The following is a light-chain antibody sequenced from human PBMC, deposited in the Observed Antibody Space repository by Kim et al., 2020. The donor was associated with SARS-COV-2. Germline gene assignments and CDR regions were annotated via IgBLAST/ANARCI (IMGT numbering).Light chain of an antibody. J-gene: IGKJ3*01. CDR1: QGISNY. CDR3: QKYNNAPIFA. CDR2: ATS. Sequence: DIQMTQSPSSLSASVRGRDTITCRASQGISNYLAWSQQKPGRVPKLLIYATSALQSGVPSRFSCSGSGTDFTLTISSLQPEDDVTYYFQKYNNAPIFAFGPGTKVDIK. V-gene: IGKV1-27*01.